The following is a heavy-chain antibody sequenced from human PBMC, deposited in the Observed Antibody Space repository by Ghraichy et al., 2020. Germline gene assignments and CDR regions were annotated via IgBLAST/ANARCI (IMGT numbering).Heavy chain of an antibody. J-gene: IGHJ4*02. V-gene: IGHV4-39*01. CDR1: GGSISSYSDY. CDR2: VYYSGSI. D-gene: IGHD1-26*01. Sequence: SETLSLTCTVSGGSISSYSDYWGWLRQPPGKGLEWIGSVYYSGSIHYNPSLRSRLSISVDTSKNQFSLSLHSVTAADSAVYYCARNGSQSLDITVLSKGSHFDDWGRGTLVTVSS. CDR3: ARNGSQSLDITVLSKGSHFDD.